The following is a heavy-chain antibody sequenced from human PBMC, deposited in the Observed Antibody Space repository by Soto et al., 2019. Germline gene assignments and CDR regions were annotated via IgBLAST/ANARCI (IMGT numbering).Heavy chain of an antibody. CDR1: GGTFSSYA. J-gene: IGHJ4*02. D-gene: IGHD3-22*01. CDR3: SRDGESSGYPFDY. Sequence: ASVKVSCKASGGTFSSYAISWVRQAPGQGLEGMGGIIPIFGTANYAQKFQGRVTITADESTSTAYMKLSSLRSEDTSVYYYSRDGESSGYPFDYWSQGTLVTVSS. V-gene: IGHV1-69*13. CDR2: IIPIFGTA.